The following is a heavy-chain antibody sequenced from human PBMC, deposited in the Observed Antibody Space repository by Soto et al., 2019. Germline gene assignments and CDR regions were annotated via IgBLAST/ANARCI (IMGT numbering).Heavy chain of an antibody. Sequence: GGSLRLSCAASGFTFSSYAMSWVRQAPGKGLEWVSVIAADGGQTYYAGSVKGRFTISRDNSKNTLYLQMDSLRAEDTSLYLCATDIHATWLLNSWGQGTLVTVSS. J-gene: IGHJ5*02. D-gene: IGHD2-2*02. CDR2: IAADGGQT. V-gene: IGHV3-23*01. CDR1: GFTFSSYA. CDR3: ATDIHATWLLNS.